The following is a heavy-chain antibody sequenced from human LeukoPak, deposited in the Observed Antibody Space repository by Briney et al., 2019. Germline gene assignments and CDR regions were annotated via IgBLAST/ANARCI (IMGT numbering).Heavy chain of an antibody. CDR2: ISSSSSTI. CDR1: GFTFSSYS. D-gene: IGHD6-13*01. V-gene: IGHV3-48*04. Sequence: GGSLTLSCAASGFTFSSYSMNWVRQAPGKGLEWVSYISSSSSTIYYADSVKGRFTISRDNAKSSLYLQMNNLRAEDTAVYYCAKGYDWGQGTLVTVSS. J-gene: IGHJ4*02. CDR3: AKGYD.